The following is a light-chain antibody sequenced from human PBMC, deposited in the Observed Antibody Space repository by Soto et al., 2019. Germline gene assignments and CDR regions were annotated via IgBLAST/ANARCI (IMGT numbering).Light chain of an antibody. J-gene: IGKJ5*01. CDR1: QSVSSY. CDR2: DAS. CDR3: QQRSNWPPIT. V-gene: IGKV3-11*01. Sequence: ESVLTQYQATLSLSPGERATLSCRASQSVSSYLAWYQQKPGQAPRLLIYDASNRATGIPARFSGSGSGTDFTLTISSLEPEDFAVYYCQQRSNWPPITFGQGTLLEIK.